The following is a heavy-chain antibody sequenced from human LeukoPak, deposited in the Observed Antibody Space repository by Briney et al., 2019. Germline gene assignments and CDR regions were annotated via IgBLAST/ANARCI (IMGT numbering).Heavy chain of an antibody. Sequence: PETLSLTCTVSGDSISSTTYHWGWIRQSPGKGLEWIGSVYYSGSTYYNPSLKSRVTISVDTSKNQFSLKLSSVTAADTAVYYCARLSNLDYWGQGTLVTVSS. CDR1: GDSISSTTYH. CDR3: ARLSNLDY. CDR2: VYYSGST. J-gene: IGHJ4*02. V-gene: IGHV4-39*01.